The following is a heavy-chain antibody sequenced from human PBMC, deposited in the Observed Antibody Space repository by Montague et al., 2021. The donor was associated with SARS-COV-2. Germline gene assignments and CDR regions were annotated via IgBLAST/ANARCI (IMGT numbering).Heavy chain of an antibody. Sequence: SETLSLTCTVSGGSISSYYWSWIRQPAGKGLEWIGRIYPSGSTKYNPSLKSRVTMSVDTSKNQFSLKLSPVTAADTAVYYCARSRANVPSRPGFDYWGQGALVTVSS. D-gene: IGHD6-6*01. CDR1: GGSISSYY. J-gene: IGHJ4*02. CDR2: IYPSGST. V-gene: IGHV4-4*07. CDR3: ARSRANVPSRPGFDY.